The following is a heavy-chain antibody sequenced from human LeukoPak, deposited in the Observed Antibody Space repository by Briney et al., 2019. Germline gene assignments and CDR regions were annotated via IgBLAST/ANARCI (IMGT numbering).Heavy chain of an antibody. J-gene: IGHJ4*02. CDR2: INHSGST. V-gene: IGHV4-34*01. CDR1: GFTFSDYY. Sequence: GSLRLSCAASGFTFSDYYMSWIRQAPGKGLEWIGEINHSGSTNYNPSPKSRVTISVDTSKNQFSLKLSSVTAADTAVYYCARLKAIMVRGVITRPFDYWGQGTLVTVSS. CDR3: ARLKAIMVRGVITRPFDY. D-gene: IGHD3-10*01.